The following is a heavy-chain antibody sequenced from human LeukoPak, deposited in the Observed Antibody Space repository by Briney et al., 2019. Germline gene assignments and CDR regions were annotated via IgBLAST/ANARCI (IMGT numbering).Heavy chain of an antibody. CDR3: ANYGYYDFWSGYLSSGMDV. D-gene: IGHD3-3*01. CDR1: GFTFSSYA. J-gene: IGHJ6*02. CDR2: ISGNGGSK. V-gene: IGHV3-23*01. Sequence: GGSLRLSCAASGFTFSSYAMSWVRQAPGKGLEWVSAISGNGGSKYYADSVKGRFTISRDNSKNTLYLQMNSLRAEDTAVYYCANYGYYDFWSGYLSSGMDVWGQGTTVTVSS.